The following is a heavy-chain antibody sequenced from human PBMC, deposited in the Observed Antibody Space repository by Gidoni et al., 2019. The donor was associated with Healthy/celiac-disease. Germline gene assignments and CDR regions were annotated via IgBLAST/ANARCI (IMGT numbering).Heavy chain of an antibody. D-gene: IGHD6-13*01. V-gene: IGHV3-23*01. CDR3: AKDGEQQLVRVHDAFDI. Sequence: VKGGFTISRDNSKNTLSLQMNSLRAEDTAVYYCAKDGEQQLVRVHDAFDIWGQGTMVTVSS. J-gene: IGHJ3*02.